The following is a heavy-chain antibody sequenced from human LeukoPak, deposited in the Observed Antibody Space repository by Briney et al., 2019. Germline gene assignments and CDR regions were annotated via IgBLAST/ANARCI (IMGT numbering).Heavy chain of an antibody. CDR3: ARRSDYDAFDI. D-gene: IGHD5-12*01. CDR1: GYTFTSYA. CDR2: INPNSGGT. V-gene: IGHV1-2*02. Sequence: ASVKVSCKASGYTFTSYAMNWVRQAPGQGLEWMGWINPNSGGTNYAQKFQGRVTMTRDTSISTAYMELSRLRSDDTAVYYCARRSDYDAFDIWGQGTMVTVSS. J-gene: IGHJ3*02.